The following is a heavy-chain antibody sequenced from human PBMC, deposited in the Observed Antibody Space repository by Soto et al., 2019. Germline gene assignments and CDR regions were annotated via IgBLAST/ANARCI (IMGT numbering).Heavy chain of an antibody. CDR1: GFTFSSYG. CDR3: AKAISDYYAPFDF. J-gene: IGHJ4*02. Sequence: PGGSLRLSCAASGFTFSSYGISWIRLSPGKGLEWVSVISGGGDTTYYTPSVKGRFTISRDDFRNTFYLQINSLRTDDTAIYYCAKAISDYYAPFDFWGQGTLVTVSS. CDR2: ISGGGDTT. D-gene: IGHD3-22*01. V-gene: IGHV3-23*01.